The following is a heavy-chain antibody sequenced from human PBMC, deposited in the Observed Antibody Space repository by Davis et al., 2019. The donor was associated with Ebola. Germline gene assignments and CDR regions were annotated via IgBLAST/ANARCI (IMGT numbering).Heavy chain of an antibody. CDR2: IQKDGRDK. D-gene: IGHD3-10*01. CDR1: GFAVSSNH. V-gene: IGHV3-7*03. J-gene: IGHJ5*01. Sequence: GESLKISCAVSGFAVSSNHMSWVRQPPGRGLEWVANIQKDGRDKYFADSVRGRFTISRDNAMNSLYLQMDNLGAGDTAVYYCARARYNAGSKPIWFDSWGQGTLVTVSS. CDR3: ARARYNAGSKPIWFDS.